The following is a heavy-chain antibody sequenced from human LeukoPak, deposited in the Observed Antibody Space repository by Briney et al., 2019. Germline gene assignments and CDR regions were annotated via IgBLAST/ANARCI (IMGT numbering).Heavy chain of an antibody. J-gene: IGHJ4*02. D-gene: IGHD3-9*01. CDR2: ISGSGGST. Sequence: GGSLRLSSAASGFTFSSYAMSWVRQAPGKGLEWVSAISGSGGSTYYADSVKGRFTISRDNSKNTLYLQMNSLRAEDTAVYYCANDPTYYDILTGYYRAEFDYWGQGTLVTVSS. CDR1: GFTFSSYA. V-gene: IGHV3-23*01. CDR3: ANDPTYYDILTGYYRAEFDY.